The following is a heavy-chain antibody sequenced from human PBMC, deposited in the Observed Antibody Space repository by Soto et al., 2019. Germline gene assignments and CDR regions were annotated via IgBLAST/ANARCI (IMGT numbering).Heavy chain of an antibody. Sequence: QVQLVQSGAEVKKPGASVKVSCKASGYTFTSYGISWVRQAPGQGLEWMGWISAYNGNTNYAQKLQGRVTMTTDTATSTAYMERRSLRYDDTAVYYCARGWYYYDSSGSDYYGMDVWGQGTTVTVSS. V-gene: IGHV1-18*01. CDR3: ARGWYYYDSSGSDYYGMDV. D-gene: IGHD3-22*01. CDR1: GYTFTSYG. CDR2: ISAYNGNT. J-gene: IGHJ6*02.